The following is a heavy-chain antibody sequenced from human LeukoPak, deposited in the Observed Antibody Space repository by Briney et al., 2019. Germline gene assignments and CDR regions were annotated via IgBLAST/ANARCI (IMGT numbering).Heavy chain of an antibody. D-gene: IGHD6-13*01. CDR1: GYTFTSYY. V-gene: IGHV1-46*01. J-gene: IGHJ4*02. Sequence: ASVKVSCKVSGYTFTSYYMHWVRQAPGQGLEWMGIINPSGGSTSYAQKFQGRVTMTRDTSTSTVYVELSSLRSEDTAVYYCAREKASSSWYRGIDYWGQGTLVTVSS. CDR2: INPSGGST. CDR3: AREKASSSWYRGIDY.